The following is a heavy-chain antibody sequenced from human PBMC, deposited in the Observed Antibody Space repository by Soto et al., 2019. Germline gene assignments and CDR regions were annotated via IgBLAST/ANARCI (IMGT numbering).Heavy chain of an antibody. CDR2: IYYSGST. CDR3: ARVIGRYGDYWAFDI. CDR1: GGSISSGDYY. V-gene: IGHV4-30-4*01. D-gene: IGHD4-17*01. J-gene: IGHJ3*02. Sequence: QVQLQESGPGLVKPSQTLSLTCTVSGGSISSGDYYWSWIRQPPGKGLEWIGYIYYSGSTYYNPSLKSRVTISVDTSKNQFSLKLSSVTAADTAVYYYARVIGRYGDYWAFDIWGQGTMVTVSS.